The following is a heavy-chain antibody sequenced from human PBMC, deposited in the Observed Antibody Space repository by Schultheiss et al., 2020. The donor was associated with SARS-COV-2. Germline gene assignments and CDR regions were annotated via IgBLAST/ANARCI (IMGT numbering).Heavy chain of an antibody. Sequence: GGSLRLSCAASGFTVSSNYMSWVRQAPGKGLEWVSSISSSSSYIYYADSVKGRFTISRDNAKNSLYLQMNSLRAEDTAVYYCARKVPIIRRTTGTGGDWFDPWGQGTLVTVSS. D-gene: IGHD1-1*01. CDR1: GFTVSSNY. J-gene: IGHJ5*02. V-gene: IGHV3-21*04. CDR2: ISSSSSYI. CDR3: ARKVPIIRRTTGTGGDWFDP.